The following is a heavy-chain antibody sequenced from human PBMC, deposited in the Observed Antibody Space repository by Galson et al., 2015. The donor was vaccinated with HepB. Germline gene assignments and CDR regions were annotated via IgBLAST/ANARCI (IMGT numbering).Heavy chain of an antibody. D-gene: IGHD1-26*01. J-gene: IGHJ3*02. Sequence: SLRLSCAASGFTFSSYAMSWVRQAPGEGLEWVSAISGSGGSTYYADSVKGRFTISRDNSKNTLYLQMNSLRAEDTAVYYCARSGNYYTRVAFDIWGQGTMVTVSS. CDR3: ARSGNYYTRVAFDI. V-gene: IGHV3-23*01. CDR1: GFTFSSYA. CDR2: ISGSGGST.